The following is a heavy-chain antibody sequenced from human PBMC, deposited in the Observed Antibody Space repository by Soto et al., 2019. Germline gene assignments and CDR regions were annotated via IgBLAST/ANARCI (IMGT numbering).Heavy chain of an antibody. CDR3: AREYRPGMGISDI. J-gene: IGHJ3*02. CDR2: IWYDGSNR. CDR1: GFTLSNYG. D-gene: IGHD3-10*01. V-gene: IGHV3-33*01. Sequence: QVQLVESGGGVVQTGRSLRLSCAASGFTLSNYGMNWVRQAPGKGLEWVALIWYDGSNRYYADSVKGLFTISRDNSKNPLYLQMNSLRAEDTCVSYCAREYRPGMGISDIWRQGTIGTVSS.